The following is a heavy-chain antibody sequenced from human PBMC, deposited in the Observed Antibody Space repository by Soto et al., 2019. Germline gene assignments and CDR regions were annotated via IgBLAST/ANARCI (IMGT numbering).Heavy chain of an antibody. J-gene: IGHJ4*02. CDR2: ISGSGSST. CDR3: AKGSNYYGSGAIDY. CDR1: GLTFSSYA. Sequence: EVQLLESGGGLVQPGGSLRLSCAASGLTFSSYAMSWVRQAPGKGLEWVSAISGSGSSTYYADSVKGRFTISRDNSKNTLYLQMNSLRVEDTAVYYCAKGSNYYGSGAIDYWGQGTLVTVSS. D-gene: IGHD3-10*01. V-gene: IGHV3-23*01.